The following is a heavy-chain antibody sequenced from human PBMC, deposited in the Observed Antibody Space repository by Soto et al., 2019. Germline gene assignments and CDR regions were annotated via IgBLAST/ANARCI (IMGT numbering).Heavy chain of an antibody. CDR1: GGSVSSGSYY. Sequence: SETLSLTCTVSGGSVSSGSYYWSWIRQPPGKGLEWIGYIYYSGSTNYNPSLESRVTISVGTSKNQFSLKLSSVTAADTAVYYCARDASETYYYYYGMDVWGQGSTVTGSS. CDR3: ARDASETYYYYYGMDV. J-gene: IGHJ6*02. V-gene: IGHV4-61*01. CDR2: IYYSGST.